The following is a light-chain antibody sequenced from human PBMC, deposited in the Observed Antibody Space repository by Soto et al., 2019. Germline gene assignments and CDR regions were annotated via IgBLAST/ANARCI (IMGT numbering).Light chain of an antibody. CDR3: HQTHAVPLA. Sequence: DVQTSQSPASLSASVVDSVTIACRAGQPIADSLNWYQPKPGDAPKVLIFGAPSLRSGVPSRFSGTGYGTDFTLTINNLQPEAFATYYCHQTHAVPLAFGKGTRLEI. V-gene: IGKV1-39*01. J-gene: IGKJ5*01. CDR1: QPIADS. CDR2: GAP.